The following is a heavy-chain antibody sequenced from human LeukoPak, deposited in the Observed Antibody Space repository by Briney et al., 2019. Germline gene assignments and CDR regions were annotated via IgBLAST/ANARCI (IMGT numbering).Heavy chain of an antibody. CDR3: ARGRRYFDWLFRNNWFDP. Sequence: SETLSLTCADYGGSFIGYYWRWIRQPPGKGLEWIGEINHSGSTNYNPSLKSRVTISVDTSKNQFSLKLSSVTAADTAVYYCARGRRYFDWLFRNNWFDPWGQGTLVTVSS. J-gene: IGHJ5*02. V-gene: IGHV4-34*01. CDR2: INHSGST. D-gene: IGHD3-9*01. CDR1: GGSFIGYY.